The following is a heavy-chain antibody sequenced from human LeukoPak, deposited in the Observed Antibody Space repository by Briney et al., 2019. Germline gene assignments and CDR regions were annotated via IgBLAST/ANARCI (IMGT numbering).Heavy chain of an antibody. V-gene: IGHV3-23*01. CDR2: NSGST. CDR3: ARRSNPPGRIDH. CDR1: GFTFSSYA. D-gene: IGHD1-14*01. J-gene: IGHJ4*02. Sequence: PGGSLRLSCAASGFTFSSYAMSWVRQAPGKGLEWVAANSGSTYYADSVKGRFTISRDNSKNTMYLQMNSLKGEDTAVYYCARRSNPPGRIDHWGQGTLVTVSS.